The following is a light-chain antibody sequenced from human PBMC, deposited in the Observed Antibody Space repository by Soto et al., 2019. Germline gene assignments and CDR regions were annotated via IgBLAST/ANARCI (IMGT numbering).Light chain of an antibody. V-gene: IGLV7-46*01. Sequence: QAVVTQEPSLTVSPGGTVTLTCGSNTGTVTSGHFPYWIQQKPGQAPRTLICNTNNKHSWTPARFSGSLLGGKAALTLSGAQPEDEAECYCLLAYSGARVFGGGTKLTVL. CDR1: TGTVTSGHF. CDR3: LLAYSGARV. J-gene: IGLJ2*01. CDR2: NTN.